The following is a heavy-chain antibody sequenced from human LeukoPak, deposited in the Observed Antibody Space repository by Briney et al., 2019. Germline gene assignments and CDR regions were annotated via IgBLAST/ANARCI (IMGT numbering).Heavy chain of an antibody. D-gene: IGHD2-15*01. Sequence: GSLRLSCAASGFTFSSYAMNWVRQAPGKGTEWVSAITGSGAGTYYADSVKGRFTISRDNSKNTLYLQMNSLRAEDTAVYFCAKLDCSGGSCHNLNFWGQGTLVTVSS. CDR2: ITGSGAGT. CDR3: AKLDCSGGSCHNLNF. J-gene: IGHJ4*02. V-gene: IGHV3-23*01. CDR1: GFTFSSYA.